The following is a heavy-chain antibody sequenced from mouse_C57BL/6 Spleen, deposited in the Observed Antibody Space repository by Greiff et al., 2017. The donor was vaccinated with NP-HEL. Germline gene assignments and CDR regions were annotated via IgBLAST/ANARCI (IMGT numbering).Heavy chain of an antibody. J-gene: IGHJ3*01. D-gene: IGHD2-5*01. CDR2: IYPGDGDT. Sequence: VKLVESGAELVKPGASVKISCKASGYAFSSYWMNWVKQRPGKGLEWIGQIYPGDGDTNYNGKFKGKATLTADKSSSTAYMQLSSLTSEDSAVYFCARSGGHYSNYMAYWGQGTLVTVSA. CDR1: GYAFSSYW. CDR3: ARSGGHYSNYMAY. V-gene: IGHV1-80*01.